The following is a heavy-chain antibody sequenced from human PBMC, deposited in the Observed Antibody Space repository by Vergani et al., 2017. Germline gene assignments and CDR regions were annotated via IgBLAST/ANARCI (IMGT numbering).Heavy chain of an antibody. V-gene: IGHV1-8*01. CDR1: GYTFTSYD. CDR3: ARELTYVPAAELPYYYYGMDV. CDR2: MNPNSGNT. J-gene: IGHJ6*02. Sequence: QVQLVPSGAEVKKPGASVKVSCKASGYTFTSYDINWVRQATGQGLEWMGWMNPNSGNTGYAQKFQGRVTMTRNTSISTAYMELSSLRSEDTAVYYCARELTYVPAAELPYYYYGMDVWGQGTTVTVSS. D-gene: IGHD2-2*01.